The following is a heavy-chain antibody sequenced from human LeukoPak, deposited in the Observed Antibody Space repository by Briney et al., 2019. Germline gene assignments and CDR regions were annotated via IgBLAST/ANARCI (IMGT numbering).Heavy chain of an antibody. J-gene: IGHJ4*02. D-gene: IGHD2-15*01. Sequence: KPSETLSLTCTVSGGSFNNYYWNRIRQPAGKGLEWIGRIYSSGSTDYNPSLKSRVTMSVDTSKNQFSLNLTSVTAADSAVYYCARARGRLLLIDYWGQGTLVTVSS. CDR3: ARARGRLLLIDY. CDR1: GGSFNNYY. V-gene: IGHV4-4*07. CDR2: IYSSGST.